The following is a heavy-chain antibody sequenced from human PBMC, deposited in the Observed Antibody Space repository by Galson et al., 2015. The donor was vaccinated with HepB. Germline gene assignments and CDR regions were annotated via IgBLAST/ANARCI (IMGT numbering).Heavy chain of an antibody. J-gene: IGHJ6*02. CDR1: GYTFTSYY. D-gene: IGHD3-10*01. CDR3: ARVGLYYGSGSSYANYYYSGTDV. Sequence: SVKVSCKASGYTFTSYYMHWVRQAPGQGLEWMGIINPRGGSTSYAQKFQGRVTMTRDTSTSTVYMELSSLRSEDTAVYYCARVGLYYGSGSSYANYYYSGTDVWGQGTTVTVSS. CDR2: INPRGGST. V-gene: IGHV1-46*01.